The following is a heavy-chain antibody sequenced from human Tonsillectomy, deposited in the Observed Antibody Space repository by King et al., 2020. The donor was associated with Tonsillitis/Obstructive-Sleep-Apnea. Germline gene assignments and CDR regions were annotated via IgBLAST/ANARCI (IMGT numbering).Heavy chain of an antibody. Sequence: VQLQQWGAGLLKPSETLSLTCAVYGGSFSGYYWSWIRQPPGKGLEWIGEINHSGSTNYNPSLKSRVTISVDTSKNQFSLKLSSVTAADSAVYYCARGLRARPFFYYWGQGTLVTVSS. CDR3: ARGLRARPFFYY. CDR1: GGSFSGYY. J-gene: IGHJ4*02. D-gene: IGHD6-6*01. V-gene: IGHV4-34*01. CDR2: INHSGST.